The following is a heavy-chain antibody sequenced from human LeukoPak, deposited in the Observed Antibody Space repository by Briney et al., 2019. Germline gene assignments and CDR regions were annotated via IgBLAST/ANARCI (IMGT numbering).Heavy chain of an antibody. Sequence: SETLSLTCTVSGGPISSVGYYWGWIRQPPGKGLEWIGSIYYSGSTYYNPSLKSRVTISVDTSKNQFSLKLSSVGAADTAVYYCARTFYSSPNNWFDPWGQGTLVTVSS. V-gene: IGHV4-39*01. CDR1: GGPISSVGYY. J-gene: IGHJ5*02. CDR3: ARTFYSSPNNWFDP. D-gene: IGHD2/OR15-2a*01. CDR2: IYYSGST.